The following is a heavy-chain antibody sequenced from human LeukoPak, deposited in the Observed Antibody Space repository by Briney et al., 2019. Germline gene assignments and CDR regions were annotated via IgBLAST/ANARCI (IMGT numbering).Heavy chain of an antibody. V-gene: IGHV3-7*01. CDR2: IKQDGSEK. CDR3: ARAPRGARGVLIHFDY. CDR1: GFTFSSYW. D-gene: IGHD3-10*01. J-gene: IGHJ4*02. Sequence: GGSLRLSCAASGFTFSSYWMSWVRQAPGKGLEWVANIKQDGSEKYYVDSVKGRFTISRDNAKNSLYLQMNSLRAEDTAVYYCARAPRGARGVLIHFDYWGQGTLVTVSS.